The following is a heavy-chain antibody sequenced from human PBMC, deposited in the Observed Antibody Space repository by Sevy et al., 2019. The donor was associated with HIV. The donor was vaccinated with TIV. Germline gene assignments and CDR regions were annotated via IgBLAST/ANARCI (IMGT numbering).Heavy chain of an antibody. CDR2: ISWNSGAI. Sequence: GWSLRLSCAASEFIFDDYAMHWVRQVPGRGLQWVSGISWNSGAIDYADSVKGRFTMSRDNAKNSLYLQMNNLRLEDTALYYCAKDRGYSYSSIDFWGQGTLVTVSS. CDR3: AKDRGYSYSSIDF. V-gene: IGHV3-9*01. D-gene: IGHD5-18*01. J-gene: IGHJ4*02. CDR1: EFIFDDYA.